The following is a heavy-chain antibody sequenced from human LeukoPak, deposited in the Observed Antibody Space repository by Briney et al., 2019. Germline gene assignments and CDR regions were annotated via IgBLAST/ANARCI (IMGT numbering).Heavy chain of an antibody. V-gene: IGHV4-39*01. Sequence: SETLSLTCTVSGGSISNIIYYWGWIRQPPGKGLEWIATISYSGMTYYSPSLKSRVTISLDTSMNQFSLKVTSLTAADTGVYYCARHTWDSCESDYWGQGTLITVSS. CDR2: ISYSGMT. CDR3: ARHTWDSCESDY. D-gene: IGHD3-22*01. CDR1: GGSISNIIYY. J-gene: IGHJ4*02.